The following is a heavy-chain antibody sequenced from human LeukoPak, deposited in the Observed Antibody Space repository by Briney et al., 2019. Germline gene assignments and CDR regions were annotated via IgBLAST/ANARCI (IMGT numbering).Heavy chain of an antibody. Sequence: SVKVSCKASGGTFSSYAISWVRQAPGQGLEWMGGIIPIFGTANYAQKFQGRVTITADESTSTAYMELSSMRSEDTAVYYCARGPPNYYGSGSSLDYWGQGTLVTVSS. CDR2: IIPIFGTA. V-gene: IGHV1-69*01. D-gene: IGHD3-10*01. CDR3: ARGPPNYYGSGSSLDY. J-gene: IGHJ4*02. CDR1: GGTFSSYA.